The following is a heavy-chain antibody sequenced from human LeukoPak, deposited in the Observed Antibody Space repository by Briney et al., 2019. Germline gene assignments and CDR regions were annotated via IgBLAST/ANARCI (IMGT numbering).Heavy chain of an antibody. CDR2: IKQDGSEK. Sequence: GGSLRLSCAASGFTFSSYWMSWVRQAPGKGLEWVANIKQDGSEKYYADSVKGRFTISRDNAKNSLYLQMNSLRAEDTAVYYCARERSNGRFDYWGQGTLVTVSS. D-gene: IGHD4-11*01. V-gene: IGHV3-7*03. J-gene: IGHJ4*02. CDR3: ARERSNGRFDY. CDR1: GFTFSSYW.